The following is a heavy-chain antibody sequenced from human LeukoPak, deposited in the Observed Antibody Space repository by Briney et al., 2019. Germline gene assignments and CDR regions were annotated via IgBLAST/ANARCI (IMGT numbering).Heavy chain of an antibody. D-gene: IGHD2/OR15-2a*01. J-gene: IGHJ4*02. CDR2: IYYSGST. CDR1: GGSISSFY. V-gene: IGHV4-59*08. Sequence: PSETLSLTCTDSGGSISSFYWSSIRQPPGEGQEWIGYIYYSGSTNYSPSLKSRVTISVDTSKNKFSLNLSSVTAADTAVYYCARHGAAHLLYYYDYRGKGTLVTVST. CDR3: ARHGAAHLLYYYDY.